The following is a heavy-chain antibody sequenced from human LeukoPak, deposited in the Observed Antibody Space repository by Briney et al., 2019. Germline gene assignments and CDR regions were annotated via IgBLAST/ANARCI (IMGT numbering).Heavy chain of an antibody. D-gene: IGHD3-10*01. CDR2: ISDSSGRT. J-gene: IGHJ4*02. Sequence: GGSLRLSCAVSGITLSNYGMSWGRQAPGKGLEWVAGISDSSGRTNYADSVQGRFTIARDNSKNTLYLQMNSLRAEDTAVYFCAKRGVVIRVILVGFHKEAYYFDSWGQGALVTVSS. CDR1: GITLSNYG. CDR3: AKRGVVIRVILVGFHKEAYYFDS. V-gene: IGHV3-23*01.